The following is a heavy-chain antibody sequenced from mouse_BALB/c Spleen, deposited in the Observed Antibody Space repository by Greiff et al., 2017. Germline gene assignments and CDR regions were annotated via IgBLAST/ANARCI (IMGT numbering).Heavy chain of an antibody. V-gene: IGHV1-14*01. Sequence: VQLQQSGPELVKPGASVKMSCKASGYTFTSYVMHWVKQKPGQGLEWIGYINPYNDGTKYNEKFKGKATLTSDKSSSTAYMELSSLTSEDSAVYYCARDYRYDGDYAMDYWGQGTSVTVSS. D-gene: IGHD2-14*01. CDR1: GYTFTSYV. CDR2: INPYNDGT. J-gene: IGHJ4*01. CDR3: ARDYRYDGDYAMDY.